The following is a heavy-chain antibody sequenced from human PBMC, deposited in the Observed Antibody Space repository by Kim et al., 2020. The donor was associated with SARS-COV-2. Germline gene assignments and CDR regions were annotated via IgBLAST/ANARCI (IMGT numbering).Heavy chain of an antibody. D-gene: IGHD6-19*01. Sequence: YYNPSLKSRVTISVDTSKNQFSLKLSSVTAADTAVYYCARAWIAVAGMGYWGQGTLVTVSS. CDR3: ARAWIAVAGMGY. J-gene: IGHJ4*02. V-gene: IGHV4-39*07.